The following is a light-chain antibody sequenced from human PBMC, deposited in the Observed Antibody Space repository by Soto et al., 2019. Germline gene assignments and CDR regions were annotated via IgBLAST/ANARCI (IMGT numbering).Light chain of an antibody. CDR1: SSDVGGYHY. J-gene: IGLJ2*01. CDR3: CSYAGSYTLI. CDR2: DVN. Sequence: QSALTQPRSVSGYPGQSVTLSCTGTSSDVGGYHYVSWYQHHPGKGPKIIIFDVNQRPSGVPDRFSGSKSRNTASLTISGLQTEDEADYYCCSYAGSYTLIFGGGTKLTVL. V-gene: IGLV2-11*01.